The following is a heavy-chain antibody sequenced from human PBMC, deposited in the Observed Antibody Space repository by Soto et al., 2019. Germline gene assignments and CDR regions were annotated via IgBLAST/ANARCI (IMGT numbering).Heavy chain of an antibody. Sequence: QVQLQQWGAGLLKPSETLSLTCAVYGGSFSGYYWSWIRQPPGKGLEWIGEINHSGSTNYHPSLKSRVTISVDTSKNQFSLKLSSVTAADTAVYYCARGNGIAAAGPVNYYYYFMDVWGKGPTVTVSS. V-gene: IGHV4-34*01. CDR3: ARGNGIAAAGPVNYYYYFMDV. J-gene: IGHJ6*03. CDR1: GGSFSGYY. D-gene: IGHD6-13*01. CDR2: INHSGST.